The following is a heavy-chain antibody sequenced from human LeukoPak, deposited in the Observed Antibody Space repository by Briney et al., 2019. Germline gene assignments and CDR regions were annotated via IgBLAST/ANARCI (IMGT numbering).Heavy chain of an antibody. D-gene: IGHD2-2*01. CDR1: GYTFTGYG. CDR2: ISAYNGNT. J-gene: IGHJ4*02. CDR3: ARDWYCSSTSCYWAYFDY. V-gene: IGHV1-18*01. Sequence: ASVKVSCKASGYTFTGYGISWVRQAPGQGLEWMGWISAYNGNTNYAQKLQGRVTMTTDTSTSTAYMELRSLRSDDTAVYYCARDWYCSSTSCYWAYFDYWGQGTLVTVSS.